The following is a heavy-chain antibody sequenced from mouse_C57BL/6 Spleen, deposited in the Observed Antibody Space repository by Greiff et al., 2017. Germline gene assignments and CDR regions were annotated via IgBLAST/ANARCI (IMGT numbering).Heavy chain of an antibody. CDR1: GFTFSSYA. V-gene: IGHV5-9-1*02. CDR3: TRDDYGSGFAY. J-gene: IGHJ3*01. CDR2: ISSGGDYI. Sequence: EVQGVESGEGLVKPGGSLKLSCAASGFTFSSYAMSWVRQTPEKRLEWVAYISSGGDYIYYADTVKGRFTISRDNARNTLYLQMSSLKSEDTAMYYCTRDDYGSGFAYWGQGTLVTVSA. D-gene: IGHD1-1*01.